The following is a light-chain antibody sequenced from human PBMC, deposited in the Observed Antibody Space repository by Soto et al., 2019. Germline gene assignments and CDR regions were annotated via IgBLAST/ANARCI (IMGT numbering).Light chain of an antibody. Sequence: DIVMTQSPDSLAVSLGERATINCKSSQSVLYSSNNKNYLAWYQQKPGQPPKLLIYWASTRESGVPDRFSGSGSGTDFTLTISSLQAEDVAVYYCQQYYSTFTFGGGTKVELK. CDR3: QQYYSTFT. CDR1: QSVLYSSNNKNY. J-gene: IGKJ4*01. V-gene: IGKV4-1*01. CDR2: WAS.